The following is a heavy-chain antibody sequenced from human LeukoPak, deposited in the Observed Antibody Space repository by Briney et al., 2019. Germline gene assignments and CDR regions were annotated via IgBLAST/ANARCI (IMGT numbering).Heavy chain of an antibody. CDR2: INHSGST. CDR1: GGSFSGYY. V-gene: IGHV4-34*01. D-gene: IGHD3-22*01. J-gene: IGHJ3*02. Sequence: PSETLSLTCAVYGGSFSGYYWSWIRQPPGKGLEWIGEINHSGSTNYNPSLKSRVTISVDTSKNQFSLKLSSVTAADTAVYYCARSYDSSGYHDVFDIWGQGTMVTVSS. CDR3: ARSYDSSGYHDVFDI.